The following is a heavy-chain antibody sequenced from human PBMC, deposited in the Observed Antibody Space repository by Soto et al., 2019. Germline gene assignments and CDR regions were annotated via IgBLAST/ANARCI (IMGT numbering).Heavy chain of an antibody. V-gene: IGHV3-11*01. J-gene: IGHJ2*01. CDR3: AKENWYPDL. CDR1: GVTFSDYY. Sequence: QVQLVESGGGLVKPGGSLRLSCAASGVTFSDYYMTWIRQAPGKGLEWVSYINMGGTTVYYADSVKGRFTISRDNAENSLFLQMNSLRLEDTPVSYCAKENWYPDLWGRGTLLTVSS. CDR2: INMGGTTV.